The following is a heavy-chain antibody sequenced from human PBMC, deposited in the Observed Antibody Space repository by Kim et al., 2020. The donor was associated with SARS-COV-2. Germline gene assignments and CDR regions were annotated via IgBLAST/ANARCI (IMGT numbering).Heavy chain of an antibody. J-gene: IGHJ4*02. CDR3: ARDSFYRGSIGYCSGGSCYPFDY. CDR2: ISSSSSYI. Sequence: GGSLRLSCAASGFTFSSYSMNWVRQAPGKGLEWVSSISSSSSYIYYADSVKGRFTISRDNAKNSLYLQMNSLRAEDTAVYYCARDSFYRGSIGYCSGGSCYPFDYWGQGTLVTVSS. D-gene: IGHD2-15*01. CDR1: GFTFSSYS. V-gene: IGHV3-21*01.